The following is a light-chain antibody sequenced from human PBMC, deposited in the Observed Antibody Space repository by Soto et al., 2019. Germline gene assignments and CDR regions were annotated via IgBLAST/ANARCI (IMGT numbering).Light chain of an antibody. V-gene: IGLV2-14*01. CDR2: DVS. CDR1: TSDVGRYNY. J-gene: IGLJ1*01. Sequence: QSALTQPASVSGSPGQSITISCTGTTSDVGRYNYVSWYQQHPGKAPKLIIYDVSNRPSGVSNRFSGSKSGNTASLTISGLQAEDEAESSTSTYVFGTGTKVTVL. CDR3: STYV.